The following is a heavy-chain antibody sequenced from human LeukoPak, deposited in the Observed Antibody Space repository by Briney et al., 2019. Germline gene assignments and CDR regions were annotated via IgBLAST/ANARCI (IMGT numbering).Heavy chain of an antibody. D-gene: IGHD3-10*01. CDR3: ARDDGSPTGFDP. CDR2: IYYSGST. J-gene: IGHJ5*02. CDR1: GGSISSGGYY. V-gene: IGHV4-31*03. Sequence: PSQTLSLTCTVSGGSISSGGYYWSWIRQHPGKGLEWIGYIYYSGSTHYNPSLKSRVTISVDTSKNQFSLKLSSVTAADTAVYYCARDDGSPTGFDPWGQGTLVTVSS.